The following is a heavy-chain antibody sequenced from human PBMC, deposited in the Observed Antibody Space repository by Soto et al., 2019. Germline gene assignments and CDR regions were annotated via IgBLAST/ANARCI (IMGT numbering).Heavy chain of an antibody. V-gene: IGHV3-33*01. CDR1: GFTFSSYG. CDR2: IWYDGSNK. D-gene: IGHD4-17*01. Sequence: QVQLVESGGGVVQPGRSLRLSCAASGFTFSSYGMHWVRQAPGKGLEWVAVIWYDGSNKYYADSVKGRFTISRDNSKNTRYLQMNSLRAEDTAVYYCARGPYGDYPDYWGQGTLVTVSS. J-gene: IGHJ4*02. CDR3: ARGPYGDYPDY.